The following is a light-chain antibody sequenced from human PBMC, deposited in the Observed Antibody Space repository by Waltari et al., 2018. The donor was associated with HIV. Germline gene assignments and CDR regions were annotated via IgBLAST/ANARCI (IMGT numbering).Light chain of an antibody. Sequence: QSALTQPASVSGSPGQSITISCTGTSSDVGGYNYVSWYQQHPGKAPKLMIYDVSKRPSGVSNRFSGLQAEDEADYYCSSYTSSSTLGVFGGGTKLTVL. CDR1: SSDVGGYNY. V-gene: IGLV2-14*01. CDR2: DVS. J-gene: IGLJ3*02. CDR3: SSYTSSSTLGV.